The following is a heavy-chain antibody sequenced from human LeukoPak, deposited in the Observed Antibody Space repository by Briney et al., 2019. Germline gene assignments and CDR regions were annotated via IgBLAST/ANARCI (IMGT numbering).Heavy chain of an antibody. D-gene: IGHD2-21*02. J-gene: IGHJ4*02. CDR1: GFTFSTYW. V-gene: IGHV3-7*01. CDR3: ATNRDNSDWQKRFDS. CDR2: INQDASEI. Sequence: GGSLRLSCAASGFTFSTYWMNWYRQAPGKGLEWVGNINQDASEINYVDSVRGRFTISRDNAKNSLHLQMNSLRAEDTAVYYCATNRDNSDWQKRFDSWGQGTLVTVSS.